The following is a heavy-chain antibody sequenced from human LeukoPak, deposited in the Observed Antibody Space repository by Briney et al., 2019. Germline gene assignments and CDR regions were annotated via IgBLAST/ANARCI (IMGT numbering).Heavy chain of an antibody. CDR2: IYYSGST. CDR1: GGSISSYY. CDR3: ARGVVPAANLLDY. D-gene: IGHD2-2*01. V-gene: IGHV4-59*01. Sequence: PSETLSLTCTVPGGSISSYYWSWIRQPPGKGLEWIGYIYYSGSTNYNPSLKSRVTISVDTSKNQFSLKLSSVTAADTAVYYCARGVVPAANLLDYWGQGTQVTVSS. J-gene: IGHJ4*02.